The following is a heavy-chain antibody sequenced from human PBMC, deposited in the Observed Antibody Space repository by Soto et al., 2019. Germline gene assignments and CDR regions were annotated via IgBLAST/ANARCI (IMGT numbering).Heavy chain of an antibody. J-gene: IGHJ4*02. CDR1: GGSFTSNNW. D-gene: IGHD1-7*01. Sequence: NLSETLSLTCAVSGGSFTSNNWWTWVRQPPGQGLEWIGEIYRTGSTNYNPSLKSRVTISLDKSENQFSLKVTSLTAADTAVYYCASRDPGTSVDYWGQGTLVTVS. CDR3: ASRDPGTSVDY. CDR2: IYRTGST. V-gene: IGHV4-4*02.